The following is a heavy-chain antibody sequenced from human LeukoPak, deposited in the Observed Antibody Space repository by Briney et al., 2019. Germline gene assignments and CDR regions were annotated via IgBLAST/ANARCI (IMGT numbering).Heavy chain of an antibody. D-gene: IGHD3-9*01. CDR3: LSYYDILSGYFQ. Sequence: SETLSLTCTVSGGSTSSSSYCWGRLRQPPGKGLEWVRSIYYSGSTYYTTSLKRRVTISVDTTKNQFSLKLSSVTAADTAVYYCLSYYDILSGYFQWGQGALVTVSS. CDR2: IYYSGST. CDR1: GGSTSSSSYC. V-gene: IGHV4-39*01. J-gene: IGHJ4*02.